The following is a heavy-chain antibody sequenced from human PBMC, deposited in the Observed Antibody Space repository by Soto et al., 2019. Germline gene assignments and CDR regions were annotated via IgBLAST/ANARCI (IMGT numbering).Heavy chain of an antibody. CDR2: IIPIFGTA. CDR1: GGTFSSYA. V-gene: IGHV1-69*13. Sequence: ASVKVSCKASGGTFSSYAISWVRQAPGQGLEWMGGIIPIFGTANYAQKFQGRVTITADESTSTAHMELSSLRSEDTAVYYCARGGNYDILTGYYMSYWGQGNLVTVPS. J-gene: IGHJ4*02. D-gene: IGHD3-9*01. CDR3: ARGGNYDILTGYYMSY.